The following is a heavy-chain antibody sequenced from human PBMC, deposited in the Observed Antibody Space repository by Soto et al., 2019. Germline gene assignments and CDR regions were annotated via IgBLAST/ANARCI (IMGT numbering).Heavy chain of an antibody. CDR2: IYYSGGT. V-gene: IGHV4-31*03. CDR3: ASGVATIWEYFQH. J-gene: IGHJ1*01. D-gene: IGHD5-12*01. Sequence: QVQLQESGPGLVKPSQTLSLTCTVSGGFISSGGSYWSWIRQHPGKGLEWIGYIYYSGGTYYNPSLKSRLTISVDTSNNQFSLKLSSVTAADTAVYYCASGVATIWEYFQHWGQGTLVTVSS. CDR1: GGFISSGGSY.